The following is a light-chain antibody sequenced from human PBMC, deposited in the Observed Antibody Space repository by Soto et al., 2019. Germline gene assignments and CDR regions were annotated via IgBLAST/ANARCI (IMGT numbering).Light chain of an antibody. CDR2: DVS. J-gene: IGLJ1*01. V-gene: IGLV2-14*01. CDR3: SSYTTRNTYV. Sequence: QSVLTQPASVSGSPGQSITVSCTGTSSDIDGYNYVSWYQQHPGKVPQLMIFDVSNRPSGVSHRFSGSKSGNTASLTISGLQAEDEADYYCSSYTTRNTYVFGTGTKVTVL. CDR1: SSDIDGYNY.